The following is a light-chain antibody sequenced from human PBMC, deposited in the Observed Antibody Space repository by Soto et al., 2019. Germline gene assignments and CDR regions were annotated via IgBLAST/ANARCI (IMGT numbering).Light chain of an antibody. V-gene: IGLV1-47*01. Sequence: QSVLTQPPSASATPGQTVTISCSGRYSNIGSHFVSWYQRLPGTAPKLLIYSINQRPSGVPDRFSGSKSGTSASLTISGLQAEDEADYFCSSWDDSLGGPVFGGGTKLTVL. CDR3: SSWDDSLGGPV. J-gene: IGLJ3*02. CDR1: YSNIGSHF. CDR2: SIN.